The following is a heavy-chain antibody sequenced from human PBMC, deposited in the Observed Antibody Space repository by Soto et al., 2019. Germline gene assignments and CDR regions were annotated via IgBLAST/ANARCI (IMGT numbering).Heavy chain of an antibody. Sequence: ASGKVSCKASRYSFTTYALHCVRQAPGQMLEWMGWINAGNGDTKYSEEFQGRVTITRDTSANTAYMELSSLRSEDTSVYYCARDPGTGAALRAYHFDYWGQGTLVTVSS. J-gene: IGHJ4*02. CDR2: INAGNGDT. D-gene: IGHD1-1*01. V-gene: IGHV1-3*01. CDR3: ARDPGTGAALRAYHFDY. CDR1: RYSFTTYA.